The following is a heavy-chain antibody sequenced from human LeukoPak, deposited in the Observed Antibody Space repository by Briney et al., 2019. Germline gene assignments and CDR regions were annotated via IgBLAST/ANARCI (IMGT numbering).Heavy chain of an antibody. CDR3: ARGRYSSGWYSYYFDY. CDR2: INHSGST. CDR1: GGSFSGYY. Sequence: PSKTLSLTCAVYGGSFSGYYWSWIRQPPGKGLEWIGEINHSGSTNYNPSLKSRVTISVDTSKNQFSLKLSSVTAADTAVYYCARGRYSSGWYSYYFDYWGQGTLVTVSS. D-gene: IGHD6-19*01. J-gene: IGHJ4*02. V-gene: IGHV4-34*01.